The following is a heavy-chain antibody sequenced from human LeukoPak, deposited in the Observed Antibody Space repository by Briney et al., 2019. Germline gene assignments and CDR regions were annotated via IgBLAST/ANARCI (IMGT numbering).Heavy chain of an antibody. CDR3: ASEIAVAGTRATDPFDY. D-gene: IGHD6-19*01. CDR1: GGTFSSYA. Sequence: SVKVSCKASGGTFSSYAISWVRQAPGQGLEWMGRIIPILGIANYAQKFQGRVTITADKSTSTAYMELSSLRSEDTAMYYCASEIAVAGTRATDPFDYWGQGTLVTVSS. CDR2: IIPILGIA. V-gene: IGHV1-69*04. J-gene: IGHJ4*02.